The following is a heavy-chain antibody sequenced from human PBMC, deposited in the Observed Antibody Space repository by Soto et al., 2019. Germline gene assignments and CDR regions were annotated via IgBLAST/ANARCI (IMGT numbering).Heavy chain of an antibody. J-gene: IGHJ4*02. CDR3: ARDLGVVVVTAILDY. Sequence: ESGGGVVQPGRSLRLSCAASGFTFSSYAMHWVRQAPGKGLEWVAVISYDGSNKYYADSVKGRFTISRDNSKNTLYLQMNSLRAEDTAVYYCARDLGVVVVTAILDYWGQGTLVTVSS. D-gene: IGHD2-21*02. CDR2: ISYDGSNK. CDR1: GFTFSSYA. V-gene: IGHV3-30-3*01.